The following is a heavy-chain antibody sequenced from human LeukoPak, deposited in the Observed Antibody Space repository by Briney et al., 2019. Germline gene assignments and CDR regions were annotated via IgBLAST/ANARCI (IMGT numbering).Heavy chain of an antibody. D-gene: IGHD3-3*01. CDR2: ISAYNGNT. V-gene: IGHV1-18*01. CDR1: GYTFTSYG. Sequence: GASVKVSCKASGYTFTSYGISWVRQAPGQGLEWMGWISAYNGNTNYAQKLQGRVTMTTDTSTSTAYMELRSLRSDDTAVYYCARDNRLITIFGVVISNWFDPWGQGTLVTVSS. CDR3: ARDNRLITIFGVVISNWFDP. J-gene: IGHJ5*02.